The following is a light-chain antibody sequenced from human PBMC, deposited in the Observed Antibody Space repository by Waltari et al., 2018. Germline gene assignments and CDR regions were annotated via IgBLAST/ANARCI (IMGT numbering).Light chain of an antibody. CDR2: AIF. J-gene: IGKJ4*01. CDR1: QDIVTW. CDR3: QQAKQFPLT. Sequence: DIQMTQSPSFVSASVGDRVTITCRASQDIVTWLAWYQQKPGQAPTLLIYAIFILQTGVPARFSGSGSGTDFTLTISGLQPEDSANYYCQQAKQFPLTFGGGTHVEIK. V-gene: IGKV1-12*01.